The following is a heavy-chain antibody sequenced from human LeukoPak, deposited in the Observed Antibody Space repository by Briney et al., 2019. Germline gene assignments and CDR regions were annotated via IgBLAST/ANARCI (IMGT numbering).Heavy chain of an antibody. Sequence: PSETLSHTCTVSGGSISSYYWSWIRQPPGKGLEWIGYIYYSGSTNYNPSLKSRVTISVDTSKNQFSLKLSSVTAADTAVYYCAREAGMIGKSNWFDPWGQGTLVTVSS. J-gene: IGHJ5*02. CDR2: IYYSGST. V-gene: IGHV4-59*13. D-gene: IGHD3-22*01. CDR3: AREAGMIGKSNWFDP. CDR1: GGSISSYY.